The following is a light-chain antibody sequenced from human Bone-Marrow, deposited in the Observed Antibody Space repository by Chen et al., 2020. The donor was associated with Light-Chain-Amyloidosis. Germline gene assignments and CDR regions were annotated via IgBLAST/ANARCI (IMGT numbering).Light chain of an antibody. CDR3: QVWDRSSDRPV. V-gene: IGLV3-21*02. CDR2: DDS. Sequence: SYVLTQPSSVSVPPGQTATLPCGGNNIGSTSVHWYQQTAGQAPLLVVYDDSDRPSGIPERLSGSNSGNTATLTISRVEAGDEADYYCQVWDRSSDRPVFGGGTKLTVL. J-gene: IGLJ3*02. CDR1: NIGSTS.